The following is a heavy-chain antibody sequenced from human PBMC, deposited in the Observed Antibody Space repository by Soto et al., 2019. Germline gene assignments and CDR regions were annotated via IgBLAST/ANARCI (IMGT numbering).Heavy chain of an antibody. CDR2: IKHDGSQK. CDR3: ARLLLYSVSGRGWFDP. J-gene: IGHJ5*02. CDR1: GFTFSKFW. Sequence: DVQLVESGGGLDQRGGSLRLSCTASGFTFSKFWMSWVRQAPGKGLEWVANIKHDGSQKYYVDSVKGRFTISRDNAKNSLYLQMNSLRVDDTAVYYCARLLLYSVSGRGWFDPWGQGTLVTVSS. V-gene: IGHV3-7*03. D-gene: IGHD2-2*02.